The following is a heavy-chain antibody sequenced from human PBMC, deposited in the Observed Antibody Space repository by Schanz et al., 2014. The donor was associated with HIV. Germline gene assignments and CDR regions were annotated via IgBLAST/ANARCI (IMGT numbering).Heavy chain of an antibody. V-gene: IGHV3-30*18. CDR3: ANEEVPNDY. CDR2: ISYDGSSK. CDR1: GFTFSSYG. Sequence: QVQLVESGGGVVQPGRSLRLSCAASGFTFSSYGMHWVRQAPGKGLEWVTVISYDGSSKYYADSVKGRFTISRDNSKNTLYLQMNSLRVEDTAVYYCANEEVPNDYWGQGTLVTVSS. J-gene: IGHJ4*02.